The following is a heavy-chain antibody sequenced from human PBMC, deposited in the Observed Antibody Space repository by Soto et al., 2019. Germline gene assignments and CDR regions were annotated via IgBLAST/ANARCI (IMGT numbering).Heavy chain of an antibody. J-gene: IGHJ3*02. D-gene: IGHD7-27*01. V-gene: IGHV3-7*03. CDR1: GFTFSNYW. CDR2: INPDGTVG. CDR3: ACCWGHGYDN. Sequence: EVQLLGSGGGLVQPGGSLRLSCAGFGFTFSNYWMNWVRQAPGKGLEWVANINPDGTVGTYVDSVRGRFTTSRDNAKNVLYLKTNDMRVDDSAVSFSACCWGHGYDNWGQGIMVTVSS.